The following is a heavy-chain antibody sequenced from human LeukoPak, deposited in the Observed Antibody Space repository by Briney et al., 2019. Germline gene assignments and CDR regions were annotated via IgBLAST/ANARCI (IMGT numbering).Heavy chain of an antibody. D-gene: IGHD1-26*01. V-gene: IGHV3-33*01. J-gene: IGHJ4*02. CDR2: IWNDGSNK. CDR3: ARDEEYSGSYGGSYFDY. Sequence: GGSLRLSCAASGFTFSTYGMHWVRQAPGKGLEWVAVIWNDGSNKYYADSVKGRFTISRDNSKNTLYLQMNSLRAEEKAVYYCARDEEYSGSYGGSYFDYWGQGTLVTVSS. CDR1: GFTFSTYG.